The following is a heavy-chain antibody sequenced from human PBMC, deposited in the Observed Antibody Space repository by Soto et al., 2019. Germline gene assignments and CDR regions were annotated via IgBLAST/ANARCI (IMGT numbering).Heavy chain of an antibody. Sequence: QVQLQESGPGLVKPSETLSLTCTVSGGSISSYYWSWIRQPPGKGLEWIGYIYYSGSTNYNPSLKSRVTISVDTSKNQFSLKLSSVTAADTAVYYCARDYDSSGYVTYFQHWGQGTLVTVSS. CDR3: ARDYDSSGYVTYFQH. D-gene: IGHD3-22*01. J-gene: IGHJ1*01. V-gene: IGHV4-59*12. CDR2: IYYSGST. CDR1: GGSISSYY.